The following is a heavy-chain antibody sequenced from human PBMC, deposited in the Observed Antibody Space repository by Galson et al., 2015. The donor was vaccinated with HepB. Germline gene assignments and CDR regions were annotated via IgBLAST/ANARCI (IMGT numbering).Heavy chain of an antibody. CDR2: ISYDGSNK. J-gene: IGHJ4*02. CDR3: ATIEQWLTNVIDY. V-gene: IGHV3-30*03. D-gene: IGHD6-19*01. CDR1: GFTFSSYG. Sequence: LRLSCAASGFTFSSYGMHWVRQAPGKGLEWVAVISYDGSNKYYADSVKGRFTISRDNSKNTLYLQMNSLRAEDTAVYYCATIEQWLTNVIDYWGQGTLVTVSS.